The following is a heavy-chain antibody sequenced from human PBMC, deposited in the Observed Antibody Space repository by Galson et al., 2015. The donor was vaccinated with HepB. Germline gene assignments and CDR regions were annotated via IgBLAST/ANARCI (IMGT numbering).Heavy chain of an antibody. CDR3: ARQKGFLEWFNWFDP. J-gene: IGHJ5*02. Sequence: QSGAEVKKPGESLRISCKGSGYSFPSYWISWVRQMPGKGLEWMGRIDPSDSYTNYSPSFQGHVTISADKSISTAYLQWSSLKASDTAMYYCARQKGFLEWFNWFDPWGQGTLVTVSS. D-gene: IGHD3-3*01. CDR2: IDPSDSYT. V-gene: IGHV5-10-1*01. CDR1: GYSFPSYW.